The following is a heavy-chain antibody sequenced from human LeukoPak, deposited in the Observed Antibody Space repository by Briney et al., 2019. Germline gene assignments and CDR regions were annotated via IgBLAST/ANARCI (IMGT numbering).Heavy chain of an antibody. CDR3: ARLMGYCSTTSCRPGWLDP. CDR2: IYYSGST. Sequence: PSETLSLTCTVSGGSISSYYWSWIRQPPGKGLQWLGYIYYSGSTHSNAYLKSRVTISLDTSKNQFSLRLSSVTAADTAVYHCARLMGYCSTTSCRPGWLDPWGQGTLVTVSS. D-gene: IGHD2-2*01. J-gene: IGHJ5*02. CDR1: GGSISSYY. V-gene: IGHV4-59*01.